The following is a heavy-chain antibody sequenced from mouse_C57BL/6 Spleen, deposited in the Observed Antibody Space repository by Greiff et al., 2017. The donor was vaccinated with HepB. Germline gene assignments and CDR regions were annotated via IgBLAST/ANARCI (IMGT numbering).Heavy chain of an antibody. CDR3: AREDGNSYYFDY. CDR2: ISDGGSYT. J-gene: IGHJ2*01. V-gene: IGHV5-4*01. Sequence: DVHLVESGGGLVKPGGSLKLSCAASGFTFSSYAMSWVRQTPEKRLEWVATISDGGSYTYYPDNVKGRFTISRDNAKNNLYLQMSHLKSEDTAMYYCAREDGNSYYFDYWGQGTTLTVSS. D-gene: IGHD2-1*01. CDR1: GFTFSSYA.